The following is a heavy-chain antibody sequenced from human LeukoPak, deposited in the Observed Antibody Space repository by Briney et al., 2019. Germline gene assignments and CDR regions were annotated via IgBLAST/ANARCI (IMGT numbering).Heavy chain of an antibody. D-gene: IGHD5-24*01. J-gene: IGHJ4*02. V-gene: IGHV4-34*01. CDR1: GGSFSGYY. CDR3: ARVEMATLDY. CDR2: INHSGST. Sequence: PSDTLSLTCAVYGGSFSGYYWSWIRQPPGKGLEWIGEINHSGSTNYNPSLKSRVTISVDTSKNQFSLKLSSVTAADTAVYYCARVEMATLDYWGQGTLVTVSS.